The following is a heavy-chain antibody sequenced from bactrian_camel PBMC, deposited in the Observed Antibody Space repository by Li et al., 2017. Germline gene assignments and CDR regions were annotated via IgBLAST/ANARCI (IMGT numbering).Heavy chain of an antibody. CDR3: AVDVGSMSGNSQPNY. Sequence: VQLVESGGGSVEPGGSLRLSCVASDYPDYGGYSMGWSRQVPGKEREGVATSNTFGGITYYANYVKGRFTISQEEVKSTVSLQMNNLKPADTAMYYCAVDVGSMSGNSQPNYWGQGTQVTVS. CDR2: SNTFGGIT. D-gene: IGHD3*01. CDR1: DYPDYGGYS. J-gene: IGHJ4*01. V-gene: IGHV3S40*01.